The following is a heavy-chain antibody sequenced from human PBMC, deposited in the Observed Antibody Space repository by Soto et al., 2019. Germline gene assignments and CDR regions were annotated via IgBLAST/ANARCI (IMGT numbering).Heavy chain of an antibody. Sequence: SETLSLTCTVSGGSISTYYWSWIRQTPGKGLEWIGYIYHSGITKYNPALGSRVTTSVDTSKNQFSLRLTSVTAADTAVYYCAREAYYDILTGTRGAFDIWGPGTMVTVSS. CDR1: GGSISTYY. CDR3: AREAYYDILTGTRGAFDI. D-gene: IGHD3-9*01. J-gene: IGHJ3*02. V-gene: IGHV4-59*01. CDR2: IYHSGIT.